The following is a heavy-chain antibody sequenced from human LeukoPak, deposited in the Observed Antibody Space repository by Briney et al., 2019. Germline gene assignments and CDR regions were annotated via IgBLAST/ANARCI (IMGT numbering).Heavy chain of an antibody. CDR3: ARGGLIVVVVAAWYNWFDP. CDR1: GGSFSGYY. Sequence: SETLSLTCAVYGGSFSGYYWSWIRQPPGKGLEWIGEINHSGSTNYNPSLKSRVTISVDTSKNQFSLKLSSVTAADTAVYYCARGGLIVVVVAAWYNWFDPWGQGTLATVSS. D-gene: IGHD2-15*01. V-gene: IGHV4-34*01. J-gene: IGHJ5*02. CDR2: INHSGST.